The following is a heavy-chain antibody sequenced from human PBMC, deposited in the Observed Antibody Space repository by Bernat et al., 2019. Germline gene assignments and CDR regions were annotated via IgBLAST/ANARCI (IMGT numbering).Heavy chain of an antibody. Sequence: EVQLVESGGGLVQPGRSLSLSCTASGFTFGDYAMSWVRQAPGKGLEWVGFIRSKAYGGTTEYATSVKGRFTISRDDSKSIAYLQMNSLKTEDTAVYYCTRDPLYYDFWSGYYRYFDYWGQGTLVTVSS. CDR2: IRSKAYGGTT. D-gene: IGHD3-3*01. V-gene: IGHV3-49*04. J-gene: IGHJ4*02. CDR1: GFTFGDYA. CDR3: TRDPLYYDFWSGYYRYFDY.